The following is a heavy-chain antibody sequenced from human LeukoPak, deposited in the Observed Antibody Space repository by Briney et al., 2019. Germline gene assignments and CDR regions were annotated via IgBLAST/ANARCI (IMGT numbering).Heavy chain of an antibody. J-gene: IGHJ4*02. V-gene: IGHV3-23*01. CDR3: AKQGDGNSGRGYFDY. D-gene: IGHD5-12*01. Sequence: GGSLRLSCAASGFTFSSYAMSWVRQAPGKGLEWVSAISGSGGSTYYADSVKGRFTISRDNSKNTLYLHMNSLRAEDTAVYYCAKQGDGNSGRGYFDYWGQGTLVTVSS. CDR1: GFTFSSYA. CDR2: ISGSGGST.